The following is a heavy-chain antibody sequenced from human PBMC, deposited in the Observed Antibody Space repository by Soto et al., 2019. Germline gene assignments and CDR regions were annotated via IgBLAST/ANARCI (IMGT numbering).Heavy chain of an antibody. CDR3: ARGLVEQWLSDSDAFDI. J-gene: IGHJ3*02. Sequence: ASVPLSRKASVYTFTRYEINGVRQATGQGLEWMGWMNPNFGTTNYAQKFQGRVTITAYTSTSTAYMELSSLRSEDTAVYYCARGLVEQWLSDSDAFDIWGQGTMVTVSS. D-gene: IGHD6-19*01. CDR2: MNPNFGTT. V-gene: IGHV1-8*03. CDR1: VYTFTRYE.